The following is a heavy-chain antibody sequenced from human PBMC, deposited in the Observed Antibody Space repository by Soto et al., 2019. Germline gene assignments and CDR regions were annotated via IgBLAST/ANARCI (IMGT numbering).Heavy chain of an antibody. CDR3: ARRGYDFWSGLDV. CDR1: GYNFTSYW. Sequence: PGESLKISCKGSGYNFTSYWIIWVRQMPGKGLEWMGNIDPTDSFTNYSPSFQGHVTISTDKSMSTAYLQWGTLKASDTAMYYCARRGYDFWSGLDVWGQGTTVTAP. V-gene: IGHV5-10-1*01. J-gene: IGHJ6*02. D-gene: IGHD3-3*01. CDR2: IDPTDSFT.